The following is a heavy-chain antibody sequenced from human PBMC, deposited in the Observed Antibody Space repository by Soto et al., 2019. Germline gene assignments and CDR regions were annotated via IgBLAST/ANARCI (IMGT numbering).Heavy chain of an antibody. CDR1: GGTFSSYT. D-gene: IGHD3-9*01. CDR2: IIPILGIA. Sequence: ASVKVSCKASGGTFSSYTISWVRQAPGQGLEWMGRIIPILGIANYAQKFQGRVTITADKSTSTAYMELSSLRSEDTAVYYCARGLVLRYFDSYNYYYMDVWGKGTTVTVSS. CDR3: ARGLVLRYFDSYNYYYMDV. J-gene: IGHJ6*03. V-gene: IGHV1-69*02.